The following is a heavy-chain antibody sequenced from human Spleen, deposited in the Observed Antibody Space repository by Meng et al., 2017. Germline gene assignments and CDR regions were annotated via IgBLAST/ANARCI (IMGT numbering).Heavy chain of an antibody. Sequence: QVQLVQSVAEVKKPGASVKVSCKTSGYRFTSYGISWVRQAPGQGLEWMGWISAYNGNTNYAQKFQGRVMMTTDTATNTAYLDLTSLRSDDTAVYFCARVSTSYNNQRFDYWGQGTLVTVSS. CDR2: ISAYNGNT. D-gene: IGHD4-11*01. V-gene: IGHV1-18*01. CDR3: ARVSTSYNNQRFDY. J-gene: IGHJ4*02. CDR1: GYRFTSYG.